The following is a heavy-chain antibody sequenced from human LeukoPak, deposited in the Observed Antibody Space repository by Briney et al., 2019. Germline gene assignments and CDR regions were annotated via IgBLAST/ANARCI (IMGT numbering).Heavy chain of an antibody. V-gene: IGHV1-69*05. CDR3: TRVRHGYELFPFDY. D-gene: IGHD5-12*01. CDR1: GGTFSSYP. Sequence: VASVKVSCKASGGTFSSYPISWVRQAPGQGLEWMGGIIPIFGTANYAQKFQGRVTITTDESTSTAYMELSSLRSEDTAVYYCTRVRHGYELFPFDYWGQGTLVTVSS. CDR2: IIPIFGTA. J-gene: IGHJ4*02.